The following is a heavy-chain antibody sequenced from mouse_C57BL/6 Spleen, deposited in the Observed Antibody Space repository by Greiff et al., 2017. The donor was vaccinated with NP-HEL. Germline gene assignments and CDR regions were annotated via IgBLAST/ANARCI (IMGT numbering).Heavy chain of an antibody. CDR1: GFTFTDYY. J-gene: IGHJ2*01. Sequence: EVKLMESGGGLVQPGGSLSLSCAASGFTFTDYYMSWVRQPPGKALEWLGFIRNKANGYTTEYSASVKGRFTISRDNSQSILYLQMNALRAEDSATYYCARGYDYDGVPFDYWGQGTTLTVSS. D-gene: IGHD2-4*01. CDR3: ARGYDYDGVPFDY. V-gene: IGHV7-3*01. CDR2: IRNKANGYTT.